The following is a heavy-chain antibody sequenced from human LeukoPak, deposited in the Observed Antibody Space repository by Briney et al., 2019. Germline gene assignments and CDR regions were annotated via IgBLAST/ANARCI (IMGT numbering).Heavy chain of an antibody. D-gene: IGHD3-10*01. CDR3: ARDAYYYGSGSYFFDY. Sequence: SETLSLTCTVSGASISGYYWSWIRQPPGKGLEWIGCISDNGSTNYNPSLKSRVTMSVDTSKNQFSLKLSSVTAADTAVYYCARDAYYYGSGSYFFDYWGQGTLVTVSS. J-gene: IGHJ4*02. CDR2: ISDNGST. CDR1: GASISGYY. V-gene: IGHV4-59*12.